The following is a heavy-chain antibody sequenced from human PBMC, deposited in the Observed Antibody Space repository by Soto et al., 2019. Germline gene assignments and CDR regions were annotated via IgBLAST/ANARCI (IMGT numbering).Heavy chain of an antibody. V-gene: IGHV3-48*03. D-gene: IGHD3-16*01. J-gene: IGHJ6*02. Sequence: LRLSCAASGFTFSSYEMNWVRQAPGKGLEWVSYISSSGSTIYYADSVKGRFTISRDNAKNSLYLQMNSLRAEDTAVYYCASWAGDGYNYHGMDVWGRGTTVTVSS. CDR2: ISSSGSTI. CDR1: GFTFSSYE. CDR3: ASWAGDGYNYHGMDV.